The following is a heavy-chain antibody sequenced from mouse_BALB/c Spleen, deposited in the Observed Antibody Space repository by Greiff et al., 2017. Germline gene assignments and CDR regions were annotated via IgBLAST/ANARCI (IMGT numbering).Heavy chain of an antibody. Sequence: VQLQQSGPGLVKPSQSLSLTCTVTGYSITSDYAWNWIRQFPGNKLEWMGYISYSGSTSYNPSLKSRISITRDTSKNQFFLQLNSVTTEDTATYYCARHYGSAMDYWGQGTSVTVSS. CDR2: ISYSGST. CDR3: ARHYGSAMDY. D-gene: IGHD1-1*02. J-gene: IGHJ4*01. CDR1: GYSITSDYA. V-gene: IGHV3-2*02.